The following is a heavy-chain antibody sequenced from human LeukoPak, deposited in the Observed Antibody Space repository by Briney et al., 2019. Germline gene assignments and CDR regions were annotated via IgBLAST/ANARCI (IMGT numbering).Heavy chain of an antibody. CDR1: GGSFSGYY. CDR3: AKSNGYGLVDI. D-gene: IGHD3-10*01. V-gene: IGHV4-34*01. CDR2: INHSGST. Sequence: SETLSLACAVYGGSFSGYYWSWIRQPPVQGLEWIGEINHSGSTNYNPSLKSRVTISVDTSKNQFSLKLSSVTAADTAVYYCAKSNGYGLVDIWGQGTMVTVSS. J-gene: IGHJ3*02.